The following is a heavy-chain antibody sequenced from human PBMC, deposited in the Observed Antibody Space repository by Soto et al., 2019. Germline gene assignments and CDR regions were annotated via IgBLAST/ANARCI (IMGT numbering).Heavy chain of an antibody. CDR2: ISGSGGST. Sequence: GGSLRLSCAASGFTFSSYAMSWVRQAPGKGLEWVSAISGSGGSTYYADSVKGRFTISRDNSKNTLYLQMNSLRAEDTAVYYCANGGVPNIVATIFRHLWYGMDVWGQGTTVTVSS. CDR3: ANGGVPNIVATIFRHLWYGMDV. V-gene: IGHV3-23*01. J-gene: IGHJ6*02. CDR1: GFTFSSYA. D-gene: IGHD5-12*01.